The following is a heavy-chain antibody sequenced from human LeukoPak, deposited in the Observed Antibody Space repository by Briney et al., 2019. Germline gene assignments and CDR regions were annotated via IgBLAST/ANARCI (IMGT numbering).Heavy chain of an antibody. D-gene: IGHD5-12*01. CDR2: IWHDGGRK. CDR1: GFTFSTHG. Sequence: GRSLRLSCVVSGFTFSTHGFHWVRQAPGKGLEWVSVIWHDGGRKEYADSVRGRFTISRDNSNQYLQMNSLRAEDTAIYYCARDIGNSGFNLDYWGQGTPVTVSS. CDR3: ARDIGNSGFNLDY. J-gene: IGHJ4*02. V-gene: IGHV3-33*01.